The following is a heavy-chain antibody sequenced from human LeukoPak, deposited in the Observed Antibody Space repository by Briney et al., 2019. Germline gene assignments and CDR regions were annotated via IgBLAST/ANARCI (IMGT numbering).Heavy chain of an antibody. D-gene: IGHD2-8*02. CDR1: GYTFTIYD. J-gene: IGHJ4*02. Sequence: SVKVSSKASGYTFTIYDINWVRQAPGQGLEWMGRIIPIFGTANYAQKFQGRVTITTDESTSTAYMELSSLRSEDSAVYYCARDGEAGGYFDYWGQGTLVTVSS. V-gene: IGHV1-69*05. CDR2: IIPIFGTA. CDR3: ARDGEAGGYFDY.